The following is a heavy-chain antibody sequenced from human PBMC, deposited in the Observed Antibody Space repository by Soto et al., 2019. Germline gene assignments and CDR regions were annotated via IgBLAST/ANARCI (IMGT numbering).Heavy chain of an antibody. CDR1: GFTFTRYS. CDR2: ISSTTHYI. V-gene: IGHV3-21*01. J-gene: IGHJ4*02. CDR3: ARESEDLTSNFDY. Sequence: EVQLVESGGGLVKPGGSLRLSCAASGFTFTRYSMNWVRQAPGKGLEWVSSISSTTHYIYYADSMRGRLTISRDNAKKAVYLEMNSLRAEDTAVYYCARESEDLTSNFDYWGQGTLVTVSS.